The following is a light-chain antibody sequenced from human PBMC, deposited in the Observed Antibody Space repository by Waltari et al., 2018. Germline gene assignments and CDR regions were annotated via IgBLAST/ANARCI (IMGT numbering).Light chain of an antibody. CDR3: CSYAGSYTFV. V-gene: IGLV2-11*01. CDR1: SRDVGRNNF. Sequence: QSALTPPRSVSVSPGQSVTISCSGTSRDVGRNNFVSLYQQTPGHAPKLLIYDVVKRPSGVPDRFSVSKSGNTASLTISGLQTEDESDYYCCSYAGSYTFVFGGGTQLTVL. CDR2: DVV. J-gene: IGLJ7*01.